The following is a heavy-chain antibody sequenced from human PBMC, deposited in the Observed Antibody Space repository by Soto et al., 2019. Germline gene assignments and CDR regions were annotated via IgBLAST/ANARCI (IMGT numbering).Heavy chain of an antibody. Sequence: QVQLVQSGAEVKKPGSSVKVSCKASGGTFSSYAISWVRQAPGQGLEWMGGIIPIFGTANYAQKFQGRVTITADESTCTAYMELSSLRSEDTAVYYCARETGYCSGGSCYSFDYWGQGPLVTVSS. V-gene: IGHV1-69*01. CDR2: IIPIFGTA. J-gene: IGHJ4*02. CDR1: GGTFSSYA. D-gene: IGHD2-15*01. CDR3: ARETGYCSGGSCYSFDY.